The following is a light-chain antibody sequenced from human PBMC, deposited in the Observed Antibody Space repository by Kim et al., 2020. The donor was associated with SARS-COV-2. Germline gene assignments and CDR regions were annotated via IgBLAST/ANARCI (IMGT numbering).Light chain of an antibody. CDR2: LGS. CDR3: VQALQSPLT. Sequence: PASVSCGSSQGLLHSNGNSYLAWYVQKPGQSPQVLFYLGSDRAAGGPDRFSGSGSDTDFTLKISRVEAEDVGIYYCVQALQSPLTFGGGTKVDIK. J-gene: IGKJ4*01. CDR1: QGLLHSNGNSY. V-gene: IGKV2-28*01.